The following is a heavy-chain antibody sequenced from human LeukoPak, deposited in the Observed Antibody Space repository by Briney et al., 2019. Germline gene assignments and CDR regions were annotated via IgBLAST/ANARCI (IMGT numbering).Heavy chain of an antibody. CDR2: ISGTGGST. V-gene: IGHV3-23*01. CDR3: AKGGGVAAEFYYFDY. J-gene: IGHJ4*02. Sequence: PGGSLRLSCAVSGFAFSSYAMSWVRQAPGKGLEWVSSISGTGGSTYYADSVKGRFTISRDNSKNTLFLQVNSLRAEDTAVYYCAKGGGVAAEFYYFDYWGKEPLVTVSS. D-gene: IGHD6-13*01. CDR1: GFAFSSYA.